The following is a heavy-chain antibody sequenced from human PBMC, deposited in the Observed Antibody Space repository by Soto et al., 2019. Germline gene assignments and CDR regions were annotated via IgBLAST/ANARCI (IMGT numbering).Heavy chain of an antibody. CDR3: ARDSSYCSSTSCYTGRYYYGMDV. CDR2: IYYSGST. D-gene: IGHD2-2*02. Sequence: QVQLQESGPGLVKPSQTLSLTCTVSGGSISSGGYYWSWIRQHPGKGLGWIGYIYYSGSTYYNPSLKSRVTISVDTSKNQFSLKLSSVTAADTAVYYCARDSSYCSSTSCYTGRYYYGMDVWGQGTTVTVSS. CDR1: GGSISSGGYY. V-gene: IGHV4-31*03. J-gene: IGHJ6*02.